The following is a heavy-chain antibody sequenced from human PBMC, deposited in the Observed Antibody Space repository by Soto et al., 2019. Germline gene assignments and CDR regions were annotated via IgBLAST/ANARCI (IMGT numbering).Heavy chain of an antibody. V-gene: IGHV2-5*02. J-gene: IGHJ4*02. Sequence: QITLKESGPTLVKPTQTLTLTSTFSAFSLSSTRMAVGWIRQPPGKALEWLALIYWDDDKRYSPFLKSRLTSTKDTSTNQVVLTMSNMEPVDTARYYCAHIVVAGLGYYFDYWGQGTLVTVSS. CDR3: AHIVVAGLGYYFDY. CDR2: IYWDDDK. D-gene: IGHD6-19*01. CDR1: AFSLSSTRMA.